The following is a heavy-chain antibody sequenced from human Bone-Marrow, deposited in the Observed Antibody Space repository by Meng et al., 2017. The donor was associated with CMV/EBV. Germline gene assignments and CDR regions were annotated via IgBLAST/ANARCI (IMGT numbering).Heavy chain of an antibody. D-gene: IGHD3-9*01. Sequence: SGYTLSNFGVTWVRQAAGEGLEWMGWSSAKNGDTNSAQKVQGRVTMTTDTSTNTAYMELRSLRSDDTATYYCARSSYDILTGQNWFDPWGQGTLVTVSS. CDR3: ARSSYDILTGQNWFDP. J-gene: IGHJ5*02. CDR2: SSAKNGDT. V-gene: IGHV1-18*01. CDR1: GYTLSNFG.